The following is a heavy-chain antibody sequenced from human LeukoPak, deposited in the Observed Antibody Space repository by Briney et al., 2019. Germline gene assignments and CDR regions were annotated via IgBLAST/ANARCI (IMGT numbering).Heavy chain of an antibody. CDR1: GYTFTTYG. J-gene: IGHJ4*02. V-gene: IGHV7-4-1*02. D-gene: IGHD2-15*01. Sequence: ASVKVSCKASGYTFTTYGINWVRQAPGQGLEWMGWINTNTGNPTYAQGFTGRFVFSLDTSVSTAYLQISSLKAEDTAVYYCARDQGNYCSGGSCQTFSFDYWGQGTLVTVSS. CDR3: ARDQGNYCSGGSCQTFSFDY. CDR2: INTNTGNP.